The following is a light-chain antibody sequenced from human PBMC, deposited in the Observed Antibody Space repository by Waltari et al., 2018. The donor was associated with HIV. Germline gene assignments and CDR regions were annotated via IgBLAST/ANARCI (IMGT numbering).Light chain of an antibody. J-gene: IGLJ1*01. CDR3: GSRDSSGYSFA. Sequence: SSDLTQDPGVSVALGQTVRITCQGDSLRTYYAAWYQQKPGQAPILVVYGTNNRPAGVPDRFSGSTSGNTASLTITGAQAVDEADYYCGSRDSSGYSFAFGPGTKVTVL. CDR2: GTN. V-gene: IGLV3-19*01. CDR1: SLRTYY.